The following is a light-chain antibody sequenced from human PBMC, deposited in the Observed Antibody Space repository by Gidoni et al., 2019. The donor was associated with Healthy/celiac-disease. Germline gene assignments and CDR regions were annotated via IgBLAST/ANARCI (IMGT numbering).Light chain of an antibody. CDR2: ENN. J-gene: IGLJ2*01. V-gene: IGLV1-51*02. CDR3: GTWDSSLSAVV. Sequence: HSVLTQPPSVSAAPGQKVTISCTGSSSHIGNNYVSWYQQLPGTAPKLLIYENNKRPSGIPDRFSGSKSGTSATLGITGLQTGDEADYYCGTWDSSLSAVVFGGGTKLTVL. CDR1: SSHIGNNY.